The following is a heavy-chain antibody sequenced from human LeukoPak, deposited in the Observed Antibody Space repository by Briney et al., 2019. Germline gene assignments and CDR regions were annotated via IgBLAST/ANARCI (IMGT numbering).Heavy chain of an antibody. CDR2: ISAYNGNT. CDR1: GYTFTSFG. Sequence: ASVKVSCKASGYTFTSFGISWVRQAPGQGLEWMGWISAYNGNTNYAQKLQGRVTMTTDTSTSTAYMELRSLRSDDTAVYYCARDQGGSYLGTGYFDYWGQGTLVTVSS. J-gene: IGHJ4*02. D-gene: IGHD1-26*01. V-gene: IGHV1-18*01. CDR3: ARDQGGSYLGTGYFDY.